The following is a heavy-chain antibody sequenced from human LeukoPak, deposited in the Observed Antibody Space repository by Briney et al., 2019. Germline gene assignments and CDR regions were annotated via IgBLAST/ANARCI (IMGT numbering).Heavy chain of an antibody. Sequence: GGSLRLFCAASGFTFSSYAMSWVRQAPGKGLEWVSAISGSGGSTYYADSVKGRFTISRDNSKNTLYLQMNSLRAEDTAVYYCAKEGGILLWFGEFFDYWGQGTLVTVSS. D-gene: IGHD3-10*01. CDR1: GFTFSSYA. J-gene: IGHJ4*02. V-gene: IGHV3-23*01. CDR2: ISGSGGST. CDR3: AKEGGILLWFGEFFDY.